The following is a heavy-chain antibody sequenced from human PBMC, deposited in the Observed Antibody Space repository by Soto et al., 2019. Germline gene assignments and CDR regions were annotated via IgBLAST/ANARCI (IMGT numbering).Heavy chain of an antibody. V-gene: IGHV1-24*01. J-gene: IGHJ3*02. CDR1: GYTLTELS. CDR3: ATWGIAAAEGEWELPPFGAFDI. D-gene: IGHD6-13*01. Sequence: ASVKVSCKVSGYTLTELSMHWVRQAPGKGLEWMGGFDPEDGETIYAQKFQGRVTMTEDTSTDTAYMELSSLRSEDTAVYYCATWGIAAAEGEWELPPFGAFDIWGQGTMVTVSS. CDR2: FDPEDGET.